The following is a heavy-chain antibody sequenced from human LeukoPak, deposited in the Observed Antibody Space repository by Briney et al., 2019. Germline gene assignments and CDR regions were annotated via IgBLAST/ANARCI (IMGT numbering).Heavy chain of an antibody. V-gene: IGHV4-59*08. CDR2: IYYSGST. CDR3: ARASYGSGSWWAFDI. Sequence: SETLSLTCTVSGGSISSYYWSWIRQPPGKGLEWIGYIYYSGSTNYNPSLKSRVTISVDTSKNQFSLKLSSVTAADTAVYYCARASYGSGSWWAFDIWGQGTMVIVSS. D-gene: IGHD3-10*01. CDR1: GGSISSYY. J-gene: IGHJ3*02.